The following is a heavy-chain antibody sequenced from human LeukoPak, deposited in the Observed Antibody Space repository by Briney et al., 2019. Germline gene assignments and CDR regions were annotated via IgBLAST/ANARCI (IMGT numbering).Heavy chain of an antibody. J-gene: IGHJ6*02. D-gene: IGHD3-16*01. CDR2: ISESSSHT. V-gene: IGHV3-21*06. CDR1: GFVFRGYS. Sequence: GGSLRLSCAASGFVFRGYSINWVRQAPGKGLEWVSYISESSSHTYYVDSVKGRFTISRDNAKNSLYLQMSSLRAEDTGIYYCARDRAVKARIGGMDVWGQGTTVIVSS. CDR3: ARDRAVKARIGGMDV.